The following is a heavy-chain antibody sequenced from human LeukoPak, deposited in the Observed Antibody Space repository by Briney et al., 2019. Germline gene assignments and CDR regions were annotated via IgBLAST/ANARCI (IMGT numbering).Heavy chain of an antibody. V-gene: IGHV3-23*01. D-gene: IGHD2-8*01. CDR3: AKDRTIVPEIFDY. CDR2: IRDSGFST. CDR1: GFTFSSYG. Sequence: GGSLRLSCVASGFTFSSYGMSWVRQAPGKGLEWVSGIRDSGFSTYYADSVKGRFTISRDNSKNTLYLQMNSLRAEDTAVYYCAKDRTIVPEIFDYWGQGTLVTVSS. J-gene: IGHJ4*02.